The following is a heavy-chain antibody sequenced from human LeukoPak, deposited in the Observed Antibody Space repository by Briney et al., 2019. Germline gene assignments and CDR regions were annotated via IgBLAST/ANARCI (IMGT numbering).Heavy chain of an antibody. CDR2: ISSSSSYI. D-gene: IGHD4-11*01. V-gene: IGHV3-21*01. Sequence: PGGSLRLSCAASGFTFSSYEMNWVRQAPGKGLEWVSSISSSSSYIYYADSVKGRFTISRDNAKNSLYLQMNSLRAEDTAMYYCARDAYSNYAYWGQGTLVTVSS. CDR1: GFTFSSYE. J-gene: IGHJ4*02. CDR3: ARDAYSNYAY.